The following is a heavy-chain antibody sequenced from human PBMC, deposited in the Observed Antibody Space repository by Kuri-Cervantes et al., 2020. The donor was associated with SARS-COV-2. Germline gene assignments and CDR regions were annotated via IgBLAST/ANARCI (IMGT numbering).Heavy chain of an antibody. V-gene: IGHV4-31*03. J-gene: IGHJ4*02. CDR1: GGSIRSDGYY. D-gene: IGHD3-22*01. CDR2: IYSGGTT. CDR3: ARYYYDSRGYVFFDY. Sequence: SETLSLTCTVSGGSIRSDGYYWSWIRQRPGKGLEWIGYIYSGGTTYYSPSLKSRLTIPMDTSKNHFSLKLGAVTAADTAMYYCARYYYDSRGYVFFDYWGRGNPVPVSS.